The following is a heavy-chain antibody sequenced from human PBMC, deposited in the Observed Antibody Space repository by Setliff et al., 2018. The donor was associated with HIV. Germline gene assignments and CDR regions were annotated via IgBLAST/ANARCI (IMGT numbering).Heavy chain of an antibody. CDR3: GGEPRQLAY. CDR1: GFAFSTYW. Sequence: GGSLRLSCAASGFAFSTYWMHWVRQAPGKGLVWVSRINTDERYTLYADSVKGRFTISRDNAKSTLYLQMNSLIAEDTAVYFCGGEPRQLAYWGQGTLVTVSS. J-gene: IGHJ4*02. CDR2: INTDERYT. D-gene: IGHD6-13*01. V-gene: IGHV3-74*01.